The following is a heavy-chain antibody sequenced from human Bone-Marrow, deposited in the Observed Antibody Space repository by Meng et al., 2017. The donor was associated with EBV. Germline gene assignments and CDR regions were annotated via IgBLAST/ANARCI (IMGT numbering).Heavy chain of an antibody. CDR2: INHSGGT. Sequence: QVQLQQWGAGLLKPSETLSPTCAVYGGSFSGYYWSWIRQPPGKGLEWIGEINHSGGTNYNPSLKSRVTISVDTSKNQFSLKLSSVTAADTAVYYCARVRSVATITLFDYWGQGTLVTVSS. CDR1: GGSFSGYY. CDR3: ARVRSVATITLFDY. D-gene: IGHD5-24*01. V-gene: IGHV4-34*01. J-gene: IGHJ4*02.